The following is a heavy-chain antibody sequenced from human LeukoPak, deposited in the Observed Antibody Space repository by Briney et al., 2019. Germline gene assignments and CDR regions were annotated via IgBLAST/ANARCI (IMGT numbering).Heavy chain of an antibody. D-gene: IGHD3-10*01. Sequence: GVSLRLSCAASGFIFRNYAMHWVRQAPGTGLEWVPVISYDGSNRYNADSVKGRFTISRDDSKNTLYLQMNSLRVEDTAVYYCARAQYFGESLYATWFDPWGQGTLVTVSS. V-gene: IGHV3-30*04. J-gene: IGHJ5*02. CDR1: GFIFRNYA. CDR3: ARAQYFGESLYATWFDP. CDR2: ISYDGSNR.